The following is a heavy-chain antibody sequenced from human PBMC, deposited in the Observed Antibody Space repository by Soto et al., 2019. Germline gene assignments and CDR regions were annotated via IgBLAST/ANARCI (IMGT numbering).Heavy chain of an antibody. CDR3: VRLSYSTTTTVDF. V-gene: IGHV4-39*01. J-gene: IGHJ4*02. CDR2: VYYLGTT. Sequence: QLQMRESGPGQVKASETLSLSCAVSGGPISSSGHYWGWIRQSPGEGLAWIGNVYYLGTTYYNPSFARRVTISIDTSGNQFSLNVTSVTAAATAIYYCVRLSYSTTTTVDFWGQGTLVTVSS. CDR1: GGPISSSGHY. D-gene: IGHD6-13*01.